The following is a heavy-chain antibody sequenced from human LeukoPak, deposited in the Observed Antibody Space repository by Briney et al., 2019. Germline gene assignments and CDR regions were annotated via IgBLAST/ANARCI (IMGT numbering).Heavy chain of an antibody. Sequence: SETLSLTCTVSGGSVSSHYWSWIRHPPGKGLEWIGYIYYSGSTNYNHSLKSRVTISVDTSKNQFSLKLSSVPAAVTAVYYCARGGKGGYNHRGFDYWGQGTLVTVSS. CDR2: IYYSGST. CDR3: ARGGKGGYNHRGFDY. CDR1: GGSVSSHY. J-gene: IGHJ4*02. D-gene: IGHD5-24*01. V-gene: IGHV4-59*02.